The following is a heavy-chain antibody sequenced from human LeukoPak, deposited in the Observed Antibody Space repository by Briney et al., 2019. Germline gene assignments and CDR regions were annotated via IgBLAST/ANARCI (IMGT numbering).Heavy chain of an antibody. CDR3: ARPTTRECSSISCPLSY. CDR1: GYSFTTYW. V-gene: IGHV5-51*01. J-gene: IGHJ4*02. D-gene: IGHD2-2*01. CDR2: IYPGDSDT. Sequence: GESMKISCKGSGYSFTTYWIAWVRQMPGKGLEWMGIIYPGDSDTRYSPSSQGQVTISVDKSVNAAYLQWSSLKASATAMYYSARPTTRECSSISCPLSYWGQGTLVTVSS.